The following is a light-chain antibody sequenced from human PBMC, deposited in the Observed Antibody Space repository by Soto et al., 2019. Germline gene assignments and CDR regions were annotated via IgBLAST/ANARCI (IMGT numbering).Light chain of an antibody. V-gene: IGKV1-5*01. J-gene: IGKJ1*01. CDR3: QQYSSFWT. Sequence: DIQMTQSPSTLSASIGDRVTITCRASQSIHVWLAWYQQKPGKAPKLLLSDASSLESGVPSRFSGSGSGTEFTLTSSSLQPDDFATYYCQQYSSFWTFGQGTRVEIK. CDR2: DAS. CDR1: QSIHVW.